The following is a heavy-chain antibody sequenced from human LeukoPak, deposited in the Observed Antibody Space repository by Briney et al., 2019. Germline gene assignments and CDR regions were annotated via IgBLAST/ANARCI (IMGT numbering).Heavy chain of an antibody. Sequence: ASVKVSCMASGYTFTSYYMHWVRQAPGQGLEWMGWINPNSGGTNYAQKFQGRVTMTRDKSISTAYMELYSLRSDDTAVYYCARDPPGVRYGRPIFDFWGQGTLVTVSS. CDR3: ARDPPGVRYGRPIFDF. J-gene: IGHJ4*02. CDR1: GYTFTSYY. CDR2: INPNSGGT. D-gene: IGHD2-8*01. V-gene: IGHV1-2*02.